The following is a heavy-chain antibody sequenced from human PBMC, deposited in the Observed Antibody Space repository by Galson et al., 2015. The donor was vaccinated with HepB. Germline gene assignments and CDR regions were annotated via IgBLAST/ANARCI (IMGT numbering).Heavy chain of an antibody. J-gene: IGHJ4*02. CDR2: IYSGGST. CDR3: ATNLGDYYLDY. D-gene: IGHD3-16*01. CDR1: GFTVSSNY. Sequence: SLRLSCAASGFTVSSNYMSWVRQAPGKGLEWVSVIYSGGSTYYADSVKGRFTISRDNSKNTLYLQMNSLRAEDTAVYYCATNLGDYYLDYWGQGTLVTVSS. V-gene: IGHV3-53*01.